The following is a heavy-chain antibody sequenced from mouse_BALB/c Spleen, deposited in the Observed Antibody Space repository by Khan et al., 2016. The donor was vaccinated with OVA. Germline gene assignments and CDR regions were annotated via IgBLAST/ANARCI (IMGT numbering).Heavy chain of an antibody. CDR1: GFTFSDYG. CDR2: ISSLAYSI. J-gene: IGHJ4*01. Sequence: EVELVESGGGLVQPGGSRKLSCAASGFTFSDYGLAWVRQAPGKGPEWVAFISSLAYSIYYADTVTGRFTISRENAKNTLYPQMSSLRSEDTAMYYYARAWAVDYWGQGTSVTVSS. V-gene: IGHV5-15*02. CDR3: ARAWAVDY.